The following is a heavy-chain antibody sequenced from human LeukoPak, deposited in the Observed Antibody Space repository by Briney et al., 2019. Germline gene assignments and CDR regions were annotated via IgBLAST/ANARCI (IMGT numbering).Heavy chain of an antibody. D-gene: IGHD6-25*01. CDR3: TRGAPAAPPVGVNFDY. J-gene: IGHJ4*02. CDR2: IRSKAYGGTT. CDR1: GFTFSSYS. Sequence: GGSLRLSCAASGFTFSSYSMNWVRQAPGKGLEWVGFIRSKAYGGTTEYAASVKGRFTISRDDSKSIAYLQMNSLKTEDTAVYYCTRGAPAAPPVGVNFDYWGQGTLVTVSS. V-gene: IGHV3-49*04.